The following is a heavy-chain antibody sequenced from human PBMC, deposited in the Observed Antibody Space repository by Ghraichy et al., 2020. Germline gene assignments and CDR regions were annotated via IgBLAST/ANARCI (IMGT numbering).Heavy chain of an antibody. CDR2: IYYTWGP. D-gene: IGHD2-21*02. CDR1: GDSVSSGDHY. V-gene: IGHV4-61*08. J-gene: IGHJ4*02. Sequence: SQTLSLTCSVSGDSVSSGDHYWAWVRQSPGKGLEWIGYIYYTWGPNYNPSLKVRATISVDTSKDQFSLDLISVTAADTSVYYCARSTLLCSGDCYPNYFDSWGQGSLVTVSS. CDR3: ARSTLLCSGDCYPNYFDS.